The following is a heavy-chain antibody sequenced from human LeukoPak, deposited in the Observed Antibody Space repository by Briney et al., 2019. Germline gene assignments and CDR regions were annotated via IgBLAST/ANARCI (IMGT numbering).Heavy chain of an antibody. CDR2: VSGSGSTA. Sequence: GGSLRLSCAASGFTFNNYVMSWVRQAPGKGLEWVSSVSGSGSTAYYADSVKGRFTISRDNSKNTLYLQMNTMRAEDTATYYCAKARVTSFDYWGREPWSPSPQ. D-gene: IGHD3-16*01. V-gene: IGHV3-23*01. CDR3: AKARVTSFDY. CDR1: GFTFNNYV. J-gene: IGHJ4*02.